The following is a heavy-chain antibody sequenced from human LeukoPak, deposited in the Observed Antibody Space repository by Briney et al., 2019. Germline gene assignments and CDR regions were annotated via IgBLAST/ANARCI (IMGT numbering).Heavy chain of an antibody. CDR1: EFTFSRYW. V-gene: IGHV3-7*01. J-gene: IGHJ3*02. Sequence: GGSLRLSCGASEFTFSRYWMSWVRQAPGRGLEWVGNINEDGSQKYYADSVKGRFTISRDNAKNSLYLQINSLRAEDTAVYYCARDSGYDAFDIWGQGTMVTVSS. CDR2: INEDGSQK. D-gene: IGHD5-12*01. CDR3: ARDSGYDAFDI.